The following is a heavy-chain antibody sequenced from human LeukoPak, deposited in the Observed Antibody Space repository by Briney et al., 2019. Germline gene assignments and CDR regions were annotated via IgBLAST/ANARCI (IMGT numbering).Heavy chain of an antibody. Sequence: GGSLRLSCTASGFTFGDYAMSWVRQAPGKGLECVVFIRSKTYGGTTEYAASVKGRFTISRDDSKSIAYLQMNSLKAEDTAVYYCTRVGYCSTTSCYWFGYWGQGTLVTVSS. D-gene: IGHD2-2*01. CDR2: IRSKTYGGTT. J-gene: IGHJ4*02. CDR3: TRVGYCSTTSCYWFGY. CDR1: GFTFGDYA. V-gene: IGHV3-49*04.